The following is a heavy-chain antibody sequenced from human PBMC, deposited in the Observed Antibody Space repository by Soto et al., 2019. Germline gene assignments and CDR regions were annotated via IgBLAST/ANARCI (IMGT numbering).Heavy chain of an antibody. Sequence: GGSLRLSCAASGFTFSSYAMSWVRQAPGKGLEWVSAISGSGGSTYYADSVKGRFTISRDNSKNTLYLQMNSLRAEDTAVYYCANSPSYDYSKAYDYWGQGTLVTVSS. CDR1: GFTFSSYA. CDR2: ISGSGGST. V-gene: IGHV3-23*01. CDR3: ANSPSYDYSKAYDY. J-gene: IGHJ4*02. D-gene: IGHD4-4*01.